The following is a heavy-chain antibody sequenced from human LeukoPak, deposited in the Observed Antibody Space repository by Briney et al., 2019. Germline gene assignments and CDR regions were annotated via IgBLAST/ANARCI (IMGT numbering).Heavy chain of an antibody. J-gene: IGHJ4*02. Sequence: PGGSLRLSCAASGFTFSSYDMHWVRQAPGKGLEWVAVISFDGSNKYYADSVKGRFTISRGNSKNTLYLQMNSLRAEDTAVYYCAKGDGDGVDYRGQGTLVTVSS. CDR2: ISFDGSNK. CDR3: AKGDGDGVDY. CDR1: GFTFSSYD. D-gene: IGHD4-17*01. V-gene: IGHV3-30-3*01.